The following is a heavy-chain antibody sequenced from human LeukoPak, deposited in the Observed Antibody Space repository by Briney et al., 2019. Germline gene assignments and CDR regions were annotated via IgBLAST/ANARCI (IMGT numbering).Heavy chain of an antibody. CDR3: ATGEEYDSSGYAAY. D-gene: IGHD3-22*01. CDR2: IYSGGST. J-gene: IGHJ4*02. Sequence: GGSLRLSCAASGFTFSSYSMNWVRQAPGKGLEWVSVIYSGGSTYYADSVKGRFTISRDNSKNTLYLQMNSLRAEDTAVYYCATGEEYDSSGYAAYWGQGTLVTVSS. CDR1: GFTFSSYS. V-gene: IGHV3-66*01.